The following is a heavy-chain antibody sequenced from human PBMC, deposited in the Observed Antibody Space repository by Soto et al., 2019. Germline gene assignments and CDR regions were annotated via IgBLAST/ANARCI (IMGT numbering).Heavy chain of an antibody. Sequence: GSLGLSCAASGVTFINSGMGWVRQAALKGLEWVVLIKSKTEGGTTDYAAPVKGRFTISRDDSKNTLYLQMNSLKTEDTAVYYCTTLGTYSGYKLTGYWGQGTLVTVSS. V-gene: IGHV3-15*01. CDR1: GVTFINSG. CDR2: IKSKTEGGTT. CDR3: TTLGTYSGYKLTGY. D-gene: IGHD5-12*01. J-gene: IGHJ4*02.